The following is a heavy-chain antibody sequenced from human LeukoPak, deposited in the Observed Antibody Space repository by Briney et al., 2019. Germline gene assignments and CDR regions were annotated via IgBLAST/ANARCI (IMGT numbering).Heavy chain of an antibody. V-gene: IGHV4-4*07. CDR2: IYTIGST. CDR1: GGSFRNYY. Sequence: PETLSLTCTVSGGSFRNYYWSWIRQPAGKGLEWIWRIYTIGSTNYNPSVKSRVTMSVDTSNNQFSLKLTSVTAADTAVYYCAKSIMITFGGVIALGDAFDIWGQGTMVTVSS. J-gene: IGHJ3*02. D-gene: IGHD3-16*02. CDR3: AKSIMITFGGVIALGDAFDI.